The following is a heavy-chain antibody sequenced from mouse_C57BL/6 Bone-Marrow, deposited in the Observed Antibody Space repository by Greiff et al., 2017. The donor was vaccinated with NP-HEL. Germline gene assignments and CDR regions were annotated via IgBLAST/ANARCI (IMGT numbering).Heavy chain of an antibody. CDR1: GYSFTDYN. Sequence: VQLQQSGPELVKPGASVKISCKASGYSFTDYNMNWVKQSNGKSLEWIGVINTNYGTTSYNQKFKGKATLTVDQSSSTAYMQLNSLTSEDSAVYYCARPYDYDGDYYAMDYWGQGTSVTVSS. CDR3: ARPYDYDGDYYAMDY. J-gene: IGHJ4*01. CDR2: INTNYGTT. V-gene: IGHV1-39*01. D-gene: IGHD2-4*01.